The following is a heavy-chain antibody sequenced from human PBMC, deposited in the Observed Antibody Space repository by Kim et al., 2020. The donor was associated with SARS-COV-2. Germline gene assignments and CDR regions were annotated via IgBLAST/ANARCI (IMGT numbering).Heavy chain of an antibody. CDR2: ISYDGSNK. Sequence: GGSLRLSCAASGFTFSSYAMHWVRQAPGKGLEWVAVISYDGSNKYYADSVKGRFTISRDNSKNTLYLQMNSLRAEDTAVYYCARGGGRARTQTTEYFQHWGQGTLVTVSS. CDR1: GFTFSSYA. D-gene: IGHD3-16*01. CDR3: ARGGGRARTQTTEYFQH. J-gene: IGHJ1*01. V-gene: IGHV3-30-3*01.